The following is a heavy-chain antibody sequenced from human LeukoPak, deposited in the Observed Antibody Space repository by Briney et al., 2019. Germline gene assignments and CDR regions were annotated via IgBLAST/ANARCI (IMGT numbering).Heavy chain of an antibody. CDR1: GGSITNFY. D-gene: IGHD2-15*01. CDR2: IYYSGTT. J-gene: IGHJ3*02. Sequence: PSETLSLTCTVSGGSITNFYGGWIRQSPGKGLELVGYIYYSGTTNCSPSLKSRVSISVDTSKKQFSLKLSSVTAADTAVYYCARSPGGGFDIWGQGTMVTVSS. V-gene: IGHV4-59*01. CDR3: ARSPGGGFDI.